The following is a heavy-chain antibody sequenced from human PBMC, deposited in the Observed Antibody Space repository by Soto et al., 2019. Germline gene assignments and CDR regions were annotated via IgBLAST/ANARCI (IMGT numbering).Heavy chain of an antibody. Sequence: PGESLKISCKGSGYSFTSYWIGWVRQIPGKGLEWMGIIYPGDSDTRYSPSFQGQVTISADKSISTAYLQWSSLKAADTAMYYCARCMGYCISTSVNWFDPWGQGTLVTVSS. CDR3: ARCMGYCISTSVNWFDP. V-gene: IGHV5-51*01. D-gene: IGHD2-2*01. CDR2: IYPGDSDT. CDR1: GYSFTSYW. J-gene: IGHJ5*02.